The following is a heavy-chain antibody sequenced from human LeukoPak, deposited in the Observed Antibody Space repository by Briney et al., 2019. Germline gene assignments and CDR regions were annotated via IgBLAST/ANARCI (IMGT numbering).Heavy chain of an antibody. V-gene: IGHV3-74*01. D-gene: IGHD3-22*01. CDR3: ARGARYYPVDY. CDR1: GFTLSNYW. Sequence: GSLRLSCAASGFTLSNYWMHWVRQAPGKGLVWVSRINSDGSSTSYADSVKGRLTISRDNAKNTLYLQMNSLRAEDTAVYYCARGARYYPVDYWGQGTLVTVSS. J-gene: IGHJ4*02. CDR2: INSDGSST.